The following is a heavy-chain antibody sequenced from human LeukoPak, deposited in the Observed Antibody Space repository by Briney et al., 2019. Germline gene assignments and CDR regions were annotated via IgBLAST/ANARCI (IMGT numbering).Heavy chain of an antibody. Sequence: GASVKVSCKASGYTFTGYYMHWVRQAPGQGLEWMGRINPNSGGTNYAQKFQGRVTMTRDTSISTAYLELSSLTSEDTAVYYCARDRRGYYYYYGMDVWGQGTTVTVSS. CDR3: ARDRRGYYYYYGMDV. D-gene: IGHD2/OR15-2a*01. CDR1: GYTFTGYY. J-gene: IGHJ6*02. V-gene: IGHV1-2*06. CDR2: INPNSGGT.